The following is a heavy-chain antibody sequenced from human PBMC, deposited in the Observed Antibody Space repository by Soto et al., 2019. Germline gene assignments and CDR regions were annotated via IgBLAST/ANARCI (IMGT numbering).Heavy chain of an antibody. CDR2: ISYDGSNK. D-gene: IGHD6-6*01. V-gene: IGHV3-30*18. J-gene: IGHJ4*02. CDR3: AKGGRIAARPGDFDY. CDR1: GFTFSSYG. Sequence: GGSLRLSCAASGFTFSSYGMHWVRQAPGKGLEWVAVISYDGSNKYYADSVKGRFTISRDNSKNTLYLQMNSLRAEDTAVYYCAKGGRIAARPGDFDYWGQGTLVTVSS.